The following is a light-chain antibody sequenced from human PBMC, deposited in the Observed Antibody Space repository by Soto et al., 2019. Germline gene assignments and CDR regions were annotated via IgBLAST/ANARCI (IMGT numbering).Light chain of an antibody. CDR1: QDISNY. CDR2: DAS. V-gene: IGKV1-33*01. Sequence: DIQMTQSPSSLSASVGDRVTITCQASQDISNYLNWYQQKPGKAPKLLIYDASNLETGVPSRFSGSGSGTAFTFTISSLQPEDIATYYCQQYDNLLSITFGQGTRLEIK. CDR3: QQYDNLLSIT. J-gene: IGKJ5*01.